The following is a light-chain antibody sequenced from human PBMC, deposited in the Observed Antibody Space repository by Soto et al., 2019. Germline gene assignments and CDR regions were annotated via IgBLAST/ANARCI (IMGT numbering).Light chain of an antibody. CDR2: DVN. CDR1: SSDIGGYDY. V-gene: IGLV2-14*01. CDR3: TSYASSSTHVV. Sequence: ALTQPASVSGSPGQSITLSCTGTSSDIGGYDYVSWYQRYPGKAPKLIIYDVNNRPSGVSNRFSGSKSGNTASLTISGLQAEDEADYYCTSYASSSTHVVFGGGTKLTVL. J-gene: IGLJ2*01.